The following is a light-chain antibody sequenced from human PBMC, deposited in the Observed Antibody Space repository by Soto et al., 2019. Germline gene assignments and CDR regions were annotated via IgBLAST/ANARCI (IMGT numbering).Light chain of an antibody. CDR3: TSFAGTNNFVV. J-gene: IGLJ2*01. V-gene: IGLV2-8*01. CDR2: DVT. Sequence: QSALTQPASVSGSPGQSITISCTGTSRDVGAYNFVSWYQQFPGKAPKLMIYDVTKRPSGVPDRFSGSKSGNTASLTVSGLQAEDEADYYCTSFAGTNNFVVFGGGTKLTVL. CDR1: SRDVGAYNF.